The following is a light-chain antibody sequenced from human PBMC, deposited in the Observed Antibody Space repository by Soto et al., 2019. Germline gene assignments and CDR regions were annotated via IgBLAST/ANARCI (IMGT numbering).Light chain of an antibody. J-gene: IGKJ1*01. CDR2: DAS. CDR1: QSVSSS. V-gene: IGKV3-11*01. CDR3: QQRGNWPKT. Sequence: EIVLTQSPATLSLSPGERATLPCRASQSVSSSLVWYQQKPGQAPRLLIYDASNRATGIPARFSGSGSGTDFTLTISSLEPEDFAVYYCQQRGNWPKTFGQGTKVDIK.